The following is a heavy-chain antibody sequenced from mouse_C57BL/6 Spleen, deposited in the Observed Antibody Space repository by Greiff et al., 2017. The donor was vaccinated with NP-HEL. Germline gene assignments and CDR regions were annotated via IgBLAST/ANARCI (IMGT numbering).Heavy chain of an antibody. CDR1: GFSLTSYG. CDR3: AKDYSNYFWYFDV. D-gene: IGHD2-5*01. V-gene: IGHV2-4*01. J-gene: IGHJ1*03. CDR2: IWSGGST. Sequence: QVQLKESGPGLVQPSQSLSITCTVSGFSLTSYGVHWVRQPPGKGLEWLGVIWSGGSTDYNAAFISRLSISKDNSKSQVFFKMNSLQADDTAIYYCAKDYSNYFWYFDVWGTGTTVTVSS.